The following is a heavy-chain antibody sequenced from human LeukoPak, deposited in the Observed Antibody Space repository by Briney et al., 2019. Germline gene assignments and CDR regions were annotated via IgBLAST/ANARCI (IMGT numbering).Heavy chain of an antibody. Sequence: SETLSLTCTVSGGSISSYYWSWIRQPPGKGLEWIGYIYYSGSTNYNPSLKSRVTISADTSKNQFSLKLSSVTVADTAVYYCARAAADYYFDYWGQGTLVTVSS. V-gene: IGHV4-59*01. CDR1: GGSISSYY. D-gene: IGHD6-13*01. CDR3: ARAAADYYFDY. J-gene: IGHJ4*02. CDR2: IYYSGST.